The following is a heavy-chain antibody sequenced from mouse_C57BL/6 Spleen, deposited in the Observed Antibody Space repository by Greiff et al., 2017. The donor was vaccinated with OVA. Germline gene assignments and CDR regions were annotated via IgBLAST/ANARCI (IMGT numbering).Heavy chain of an antibody. CDR3: SRRQGPAMDY. CDR2: IDPSDSYT. V-gene: IGHV1-59*01. CDR1: GYTFTSYW. Sequence: VQLQQPGAELVRPGTSVKLSCKASGYTFTSYWMHWVKQRPGQGLEWIGVIDPSDSYTNYNQKFKGKATLTVDTSSSTAYMQLSSLTSEDSAVYYCSRRQGPAMDYWGQGTSVTVSS. J-gene: IGHJ4*01.